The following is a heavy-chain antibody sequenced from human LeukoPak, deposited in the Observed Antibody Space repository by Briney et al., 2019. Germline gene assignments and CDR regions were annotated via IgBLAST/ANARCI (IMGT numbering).Heavy chain of an antibody. V-gene: IGHV7-4-1*02. CDR2: INTNTGNP. J-gene: IGHJ6*02. CDR1: GYTFTSYA. Sequence: ASVKVSCKASGYTFTSYAMNWVRQATGQGLEWMGWINTNTGNPTYAQGFTGRFVFSLDTSVSTAYLQISSLKADDTAVYYCARIASPYGLDVWGQGTTVTVSS. CDR3: ARIASPYGLDV.